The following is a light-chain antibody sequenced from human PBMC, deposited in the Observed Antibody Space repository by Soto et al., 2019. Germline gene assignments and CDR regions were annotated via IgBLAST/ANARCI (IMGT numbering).Light chain of an antibody. CDR3: QQYDSLPLT. CDR1: QSISSY. Sequence: DIQMTQSPSSLSASVGDRVTITCRASQSISSYLNWYQQKPGKAPQLLIFDVSNLQTGVPSRFSGGGSRTDFALTISSLEPEDIATYYCQQYDSLPLTFGQGTRLEIK. J-gene: IGKJ5*01. CDR2: DVS. V-gene: IGKV1-33*01.